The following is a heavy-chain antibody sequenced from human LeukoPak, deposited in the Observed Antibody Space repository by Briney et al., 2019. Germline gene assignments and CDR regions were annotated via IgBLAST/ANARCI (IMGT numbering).Heavy chain of an antibody. CDR1: GFTFDDYA. CDR2: ISWNSGSM. D-gene: IGHD6-25*01. CDR3: ARAAYLEPSAGYYYGMDV. J-gene: IGHJ6*02. Sequence: PGRSLRLSCAASGFTFDDYAMHWVRQAPGKGLEWVSGISWNSGSMGYADSVKGRFTISRDNAKNSLYLQMNSLRAEDTALYYCARAAYLEPSAGYYYGMDVWGQGTTVTVSS. V-gene: IGHV3-9*01.